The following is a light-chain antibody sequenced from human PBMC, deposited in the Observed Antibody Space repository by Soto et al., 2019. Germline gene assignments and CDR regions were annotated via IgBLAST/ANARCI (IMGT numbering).Light chain of an antibody. CDR2: GTS. Sequence: DIQLTQSPSFLSASVGDRVTITCRASQGISNSLAWYQQRPGRAPTLLIYGTSTLQSGVPSRFSGSGSGTEFTLTVNSLQPEDFATYYCQQGNNYPFTFGPGTRVDFK. V-gene: IGKV1-9*01. J-gene: IGKJ3*01. CDR1: QGISNS. CDR3: QQGNNYPFT.